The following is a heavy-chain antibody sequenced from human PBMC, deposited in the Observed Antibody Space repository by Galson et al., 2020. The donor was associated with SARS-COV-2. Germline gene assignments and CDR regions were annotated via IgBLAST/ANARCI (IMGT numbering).Heavy chain of an antibody. V-gene: IGHV4-59*08. D-gene: IGHD5-12*01. CDR1: GCSISSYY. CDR3: ARRGYSGYDFRGYYYDGMDV. J-gene: IGHJ6*02. CDR2: IHYSGST. Sequence: SETLSLSCTASGCSISSYYLSWIRQPPGQGPEWIGYIHYSGSTNYNASLKSRVTISADTSKNQFSLKLSTVTAADTAVYYCARRGYSGYDFRGYYYDGMDVWGQGTTVTVSS.